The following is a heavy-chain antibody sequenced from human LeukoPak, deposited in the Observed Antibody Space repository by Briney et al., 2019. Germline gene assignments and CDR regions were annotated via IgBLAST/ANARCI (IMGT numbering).Heavy chain of an antibody. CDR3: ARDQCGSSGCRYFDY. CDR1: GGSFSGYY. D-gene: IGHD6-19*01. J-gene: IGHJ4*02. V-gene: IGHV4-34*01. Sequence: SETLSLTCAVYGGSFSGYYWSWIRQPPGKGLEWIGEINHSGSTNYNPSLKSRVTISVDTSKNQFPLKLSSVTAADTAVYYCARDQCGSSGCRYFDYWGQGTLVTVSS. CDR2: INHSGST.